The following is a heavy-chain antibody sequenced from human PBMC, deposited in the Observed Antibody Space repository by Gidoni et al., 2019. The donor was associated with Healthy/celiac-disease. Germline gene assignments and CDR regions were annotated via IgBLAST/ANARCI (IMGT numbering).Heavy chain of an antibody. D-gene: IGHD3-22*01. J-gene: IGHJ3*02. Sequence: QVQLVQSGAEVKKPGASVKVSCKASGYTFTGYYMHWVRQAPGQGLEWMGWINPNSGDTSISTAYMELSRLRSDDTAVYYCAGQVDYYDSSGHSPLDDAFDIWGQGTMVTVSS. V-gene: IGHV1-2*02. CDR3: AGQVDYYDSSGHSPLDDAFDI. CDR1: GYTFTGYY. CDR2: INPNSG.